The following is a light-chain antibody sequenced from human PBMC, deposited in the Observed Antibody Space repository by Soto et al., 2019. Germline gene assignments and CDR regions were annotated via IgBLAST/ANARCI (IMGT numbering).Light chain of an antibody. CDR2: DAV. CDR3: QQRSNWPPEFT. V-gene: IGKV3-11*01. Sequence: EIVLTQSRAYLSLTPGERVTLSCRASQSITSYLAWYQKKPGQTPRLLIYDAVNRATGVPDRFSGGGSGTDFTLTISSLEAEDSAVYYCQQRSNWPPEFTFGQGTKVDTK. J-gene: IGKJ2*01. CDR1: QSITSY.